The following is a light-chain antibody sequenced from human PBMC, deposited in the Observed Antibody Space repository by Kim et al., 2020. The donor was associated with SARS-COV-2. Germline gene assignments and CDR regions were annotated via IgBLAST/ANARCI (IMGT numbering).Light chain of an antibody. J-gene: IGKJ2*01. CDR3: QHCYSSSPYT. CDR1: QSIDNW. Sequence: ASVGDIVTITCRASQSIDNWVAWYQQKPREAPKLLIYKASTLESGVPSRFSGSRSGTEFTLTISSLQPDDFATYYCQHCYSSSPYTFGQGTKLEI. V-gene: IGKV1-5*03. CDR2: KAS.